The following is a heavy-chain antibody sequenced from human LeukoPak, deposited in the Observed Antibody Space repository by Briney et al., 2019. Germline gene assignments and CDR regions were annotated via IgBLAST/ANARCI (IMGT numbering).Heavy chain of an antibody. CDR1: GGSISSYY. CDR3: TRDRRDRFIYVVL. CDR2: ISYSGST. D-gene: IGHD5-24*01. V-gene: IGHV4-59*01. J-gene: IGHJ4*02. Sequence: SETLSLTCIVSGGSISSYYWSWIRQPPGKGPKWIGYISYSGSTESNPSLKSRVTISVDTSKNQFSLNLRSVTAADTAVYYCTRDRRDRFIYVVLWGQRTLVTVSS.